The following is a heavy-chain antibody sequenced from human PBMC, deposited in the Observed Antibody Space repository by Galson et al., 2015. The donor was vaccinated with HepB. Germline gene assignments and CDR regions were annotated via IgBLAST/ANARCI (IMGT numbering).Heavy chain of an antibody. CDR2: IWYDGSNK. CDR1: GFTFSSFG. CDR3: AKEALPDYGGVTGLDY. J-gene: IGHJ4*02. V-gene: IGHV3-33*06. Sequence: SGFTFSSFGMHWVRQAPGKGLEWVAVIWYDGSNKYYADSVKGRFTISRDTSKNTLYLQMSSLRADDTAVYFCAKEALPDYGGVTGLDYWGQGTLVTVSS. D-gene: IGHD4-23*01.